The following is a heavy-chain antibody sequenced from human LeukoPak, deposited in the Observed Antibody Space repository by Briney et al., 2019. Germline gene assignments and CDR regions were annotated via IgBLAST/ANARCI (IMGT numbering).Heavy chain of an antibody. CDR2: ISGSGGST. V-gene: IGHV3-23*01. J-gene: IGHJ5*02. CDR3: AKDLRKAAAGLNWFDP. D-gene: IGHD6-13*01. CDR1: GFTFSSYA. Sequence: PGGSLRLSCAASGFTFSSYAMSWVRQAPGKGLEWVSAISGSGGSTYYADSVKGRFTISRDNSKNTLYLQMNSLRAEDTAVYYCAKDLRKAAAGLNWFDPWGQGTLVTVSS.